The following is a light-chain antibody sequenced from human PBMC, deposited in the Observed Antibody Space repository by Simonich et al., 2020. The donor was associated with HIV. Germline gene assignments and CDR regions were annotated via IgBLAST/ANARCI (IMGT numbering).Light chain of an antibody. CDR3: SSYTSSSTWV. CDR1: SSDVGDYKY. J-gene: IGLJ3*02. V-gene: IGLV2-14*01. CDR2: DVT. Sequence: QSALTQPASVSGSPGQSITISCTGTSSDVGDYKYVSWYQQLPGKAPKLMIYDVTKRPSGISKRFSASKSGNTASLTISGLQTEDEADYYCSSYTSSSTWVFGGGTKVTVL.